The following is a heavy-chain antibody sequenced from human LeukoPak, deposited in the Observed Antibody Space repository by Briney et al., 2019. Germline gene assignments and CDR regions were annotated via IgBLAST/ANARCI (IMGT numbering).Heavy chain of an antibody. CDR2: IKQDGSDK. CDR1: GFTFNNFW. CDR3: AKGGRAPDY. D-gene: IGHD1-26*01. Sequence: GGSLRLSCAASGFTFNNFWMSWVRQAPGRGLEWVANIKQDGSDKYYVDSVKGRFTISRDSAKNSLYLQMDSLRDEDTAVYYCAKGGRAPDYWGQGTLVTVSS. V-gene: IGHV3-7*05. J-gene: IGHJ4*02.